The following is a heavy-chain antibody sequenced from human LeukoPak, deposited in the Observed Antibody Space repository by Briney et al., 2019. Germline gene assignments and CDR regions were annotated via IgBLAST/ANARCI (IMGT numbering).Heavy chain of an antibody. CDR3: ARTSGRQLVLFDY. CDR2: IYPGDSDT. CDR1: GYTFTSYW. V-gene: IGHV5-51*01. J-gene: IGHJ4*02. D-gene: IGHD6-13*01. Sequence: GESLKISCKASGYTFTSYWIGWVRQMPGKGLEWMGIIYPGDSDTRYSPSFQGQVTISADKSISTAYLQWSSLKASDTAMYYCARTSGRQLVLFDYWGQGTLVTVSS.